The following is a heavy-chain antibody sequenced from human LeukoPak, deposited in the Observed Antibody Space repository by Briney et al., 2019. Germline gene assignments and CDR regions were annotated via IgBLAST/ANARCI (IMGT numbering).Heavy chain of an antibody. V-gene: IGHV4-34*01. D-gene: IGHD3-22*01. CDR2: INHSGST. Sequence: PSETLSLTCAVYGGSFSGYYWSWIRQPPGKGLEWIGEINHSGSTNYNPSLKSRVTISVDTSKNQFSLKLSSVTAADTAVYYCVRGTMIVAFDIWGQGTMVTVSS. J-gene: IGHJ3*02. CDR3: VRGTMIVAFDI. CDR1: GGSFSGYY.